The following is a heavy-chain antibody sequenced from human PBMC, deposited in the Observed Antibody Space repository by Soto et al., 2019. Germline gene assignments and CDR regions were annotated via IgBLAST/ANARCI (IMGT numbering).Heavy chain of an antibody. CDR3: AKDIGLGYSPDSGSYYYYYGMDV. V-gene: IGHV3-43*01. J-gene: IGHJ6*02. D-gene: IGHD1-26*01. CDR1: GFTFDDYT. Sequence: GGSLRLSCAASGFTFDDYTMHWVRQAPGKGLEWVSLISWDGGSTYYADSVKGRFTISRDNSKNSLYLQMNSLRTEDTALYYCAKDIGLGYSPDSGSYYYYYGMDVWGQGTTVTVSS. CDR2: ISWDGGST.